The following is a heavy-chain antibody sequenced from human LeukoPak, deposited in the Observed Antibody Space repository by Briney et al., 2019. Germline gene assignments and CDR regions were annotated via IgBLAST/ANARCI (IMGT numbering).Heavy chain of an antibody. Sequence: QPGGSLRLSCTTSGFTFSSYNMAWIRQAPGKGLEWVTLISHDGNRETYADSVKGRFTISRDNSKNTVYLQMNSLRVEDTTVYYCAKDRDVGAAIYYFDSWGQGTLVTVSS. CDR1: GFTFSSYN. CDR2: ISHDGNRE. V-gene: IGHV3-30-3*01. J-gene: IGHJ4*02. CDR3: AKDRDVGAAIYYFDS. D-gene: IGHD1-26*01.